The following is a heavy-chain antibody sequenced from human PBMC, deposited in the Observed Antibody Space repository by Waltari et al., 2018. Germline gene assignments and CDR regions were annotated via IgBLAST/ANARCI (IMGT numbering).Heavy chain of an antibody. J-gene: IGHJ3*02. CDR2: IYYSGST. Sequence: QLQLQESGPGLVKPSETLSLTCPVSGGSISSSSYYWGWIRQPPGKGLEWIGSIYYSGSTYYNPSLKSRVTISVDTSKNQFSLKLSSVTAADTAVYYCARRGIVVVPDAFDIWGQGTMVTVSS. D-gene: IGHD3-22*01. V-gene: IGHV4-39*01. CDR3: ARRGIVVVPDAFDI. CDR1: GGSISSSSYY.